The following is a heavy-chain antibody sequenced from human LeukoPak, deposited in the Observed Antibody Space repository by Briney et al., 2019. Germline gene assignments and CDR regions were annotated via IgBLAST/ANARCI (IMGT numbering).Heavy chain of an antibody. Sequence: GGSLRLSCVASGFTFSSYWMHWVRQTPGQGLMWVARIQSDGSTIYADSVQSRFTISRDNAKNTVYLQMNSLRVDDTAVYFCTRALTYFYGSVTYDWFESWGRGIRVTVSS. V-gene: IGHV3-74*01. CDR3: TRALTYFYGSVTYDWFES. CDR1: GFTFSSYW. D-gene: IGHD3-10*01. CDR2: IQSDGST. J-gene: IGHJ5*01.